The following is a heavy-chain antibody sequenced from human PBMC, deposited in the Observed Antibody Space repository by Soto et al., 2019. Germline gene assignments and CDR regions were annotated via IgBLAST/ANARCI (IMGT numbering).Heavy chain of an antibody. Sequence: SETLSLTCTVSGVSISNSSYSCGWILRPPGKGLEWLGTIYYSGITYYNPSLKSRVTISVETSKNQFSLKLTSVTAADTAVYYCARHGSNWGQGTMVTVSS. CDR3: ARHGSN. CDR1: GVSISNSSYS. V-gene: IGHV4-39*01. J-gene: IGHJ4*02. CDR2: IYYSGIT.